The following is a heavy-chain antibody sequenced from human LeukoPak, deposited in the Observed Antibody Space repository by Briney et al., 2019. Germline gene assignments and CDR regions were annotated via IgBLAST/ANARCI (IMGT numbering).Heavy chain of an antibody. CDR1: GFTFSNAW. D-gene: IGHD2-15*01. Sequence: GGSLRLSCAASGFTFSNAWMSWVRQAPGKGLGWVGRIKSKTDGGTTDYAAPVKGRFTISRDDSENTLYLQVNSLKTEDTAVYYCTTGYCSGGSCYPDAFDIWGQGTMVTVSS. CDR2: IKSKTDGGTT. CDR3: TTGYCSGGSCYPDAFDI. V-gene: IGHV3-15*01. J-gene: IGHJ3*02.